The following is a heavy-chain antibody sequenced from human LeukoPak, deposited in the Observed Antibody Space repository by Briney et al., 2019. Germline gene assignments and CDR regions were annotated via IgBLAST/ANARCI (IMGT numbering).Heavy chain of an antibody. CDR2: INHRGST. Sequence: SETLSLTCAVYGGSFSGYYWSWIRQPPGKGLEWIGEINHRGSTNYNPSLKSRVTISVDTSKNQFSLKLSSVTAADTAVYYCARDGSTSPYYYYYYGMDVWGQGTTVTVSS. D-gene: IGHD2-2*01. V-gene: IGHV4-34*01. J-gene: IGHJ6*02. CDR1: GGSFSGYY. CDR3: ARDGSTSPYYYYYYGMDV.